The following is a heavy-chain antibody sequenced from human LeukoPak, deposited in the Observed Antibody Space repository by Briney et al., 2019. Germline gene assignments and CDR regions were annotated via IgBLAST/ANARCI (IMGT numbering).Heavy chain of an antibody. Sequence: GGSLRLSCAASGFTFSDHYMDWVRQAPGKGLEWVGRTRKKTNSYTTEYAASVKGRFTISRDDSKNSLYLQMNSLKAEDTAVYYCAKRPSIIVGVSNWFDPWGQGTLVTVSS. CDR3: AKRPSIIVGVSNWFDP. CDR1: GFTFSDHY. J-gene: IGHJ5*02. D-gene: IGHD1-26*01. V-gene: IGHV3-72*01. CDR2: TRKKTNSYTT.